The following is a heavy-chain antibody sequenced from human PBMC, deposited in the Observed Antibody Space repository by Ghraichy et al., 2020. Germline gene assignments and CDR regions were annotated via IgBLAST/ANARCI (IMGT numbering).Heavy chain of an antibody. Sequence: GGSLRLSCAASGFTFSSYAMTWVRQAPGKGLEWVSSISAGGGGSKYYADSVKGRFTISRDNSKNTLYLQMNSLRVDDTAVYYCAPRGGSYDADDYRGQGTLVIVSS. CDR1: GFTFSSYA. J-gene: IGHJ4*02. V-gene: IGHV3-23*01. D-gene: IGHD3-16*01. CDR3: APRGGSYDADDY. CDR2: ISAGGGGSK.